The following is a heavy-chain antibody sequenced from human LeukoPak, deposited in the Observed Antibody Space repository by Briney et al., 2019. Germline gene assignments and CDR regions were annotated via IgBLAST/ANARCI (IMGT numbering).Heavy chain of an antibody. J-gene: IGHJ6*03. D-gene: IGHD5-12*01. Sequence: GRSLRLSCAASGFTFDDYAMHWVRQGPGRGLEWVSGINWNSGGIGYADSVKGRFTISRDNAKNSLYLQMNSLRAEDMALYCCAKGTSSAYAYYMDVWGKGTTVTVSS. CDR3: AKGTSSAYAYYMDV. V-gene: IGHV3-9*03. CDR1: GFTFDDYA. CDR2: INWNSGGI.